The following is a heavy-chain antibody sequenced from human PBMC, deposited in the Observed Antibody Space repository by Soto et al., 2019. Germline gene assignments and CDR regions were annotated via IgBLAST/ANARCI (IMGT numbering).Heavy chain of an antibody. CDR3: SRGGIVATIGYAFDI. CDR2: IRSRSYGETT. Sequence: NPGGSLRLSCTASEFTFGDYAMSWFRQAPGEGLEWVGLIRSRSYGETTEYAASVKGRFTISKDDSKSIAYLQMNSLKSEDTAVYYCSRGGIVATIGYAFDIWGQGTMVTVSS. J-gene: IGHJ3*02. D-gene: IGHD5-12*01. CDR1: EFTFGDYA. V-gene: IGHV3-49*05.